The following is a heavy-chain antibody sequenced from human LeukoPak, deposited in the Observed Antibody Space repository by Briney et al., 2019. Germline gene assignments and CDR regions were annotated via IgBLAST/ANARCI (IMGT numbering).Heavy chain of an antibody. J-gene: IGHJ5*02. CDR3: ARDLGDGGNQYCTNGVCRPGYWFDP. D-gene: IGHD2-8*01. V-gene: IGHV1-46*01. CDR2: INPSGGST. CDR1: GYTFTSYY. Sequence: ASVKVSCKASGYTFTSYYMHWVRQAPGQGLEWMGIINPSGGSTSYAQKFQGRVTMTRDTSTSTVYMELSSLRSEDTAVYYCARDLGDGGNQYCTNGVCRPGYWFDPWGQGTLVTVSS.